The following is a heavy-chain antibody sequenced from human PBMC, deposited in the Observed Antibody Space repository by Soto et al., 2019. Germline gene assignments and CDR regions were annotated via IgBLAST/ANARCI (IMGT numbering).Heavy chain of an antibody. Sequence: GGSLRLSCVASGFSFSSYAMTGVLQAPGMGLEWVSGISEGGGSTYYADSVKGRFTISRDQSKNTLYLQVNSLRAEDTALYYCATNTARYYYYALDVWGQGTTVTVSS. CDR3: ATNTARYYYYALDV. D-gene: IGHD4-17*01. CDR2: ISEGGGST. V-gene: IGHV3-23*01. J-gene: IGHJ6*02. CDR1: GFSFSSYA.